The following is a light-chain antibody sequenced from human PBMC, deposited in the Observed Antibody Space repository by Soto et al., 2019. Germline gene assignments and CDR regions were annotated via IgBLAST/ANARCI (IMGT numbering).Light chain of an antibody. V-gene: IGKV3-20*01. CDR1: QSLKKTY. CDR2: GAS. Sequence: EIVLTQSPGSLSLSPGERATLSCRASQSLKKTYLAWYQQKPGQAPRLLIYGASRRATGIPDRFRGSGSGTDFTLTISRLEPEDFAVYYCQQYGSSPPTFGQGTKVDIK. J-gene: IGKJ1*01. CDR3: QQYGSSPPT.